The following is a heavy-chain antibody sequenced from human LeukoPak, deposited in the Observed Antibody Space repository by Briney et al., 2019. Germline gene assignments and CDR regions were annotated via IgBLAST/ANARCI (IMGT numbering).Heavy chain of an antibody. Sequence: GGSLRLSCAASGFTFSSYAMNWVRQAPGKGLEWVSGTGSTGVSTFYADSVKGRFTVSRDNSKNTLSLQMNSLRAEDAAVYYCAKDPGVVPAHYFDYWGQGTLVTVSS. CDR1: GFTFSSYA. J-gene: IGHJ4*02. V-gene: IGHV3-23*01. CDR2: TGSTGVST. D-gene: IGHD2-2*01. CDR3: AKDPGVVPAHYFDY.